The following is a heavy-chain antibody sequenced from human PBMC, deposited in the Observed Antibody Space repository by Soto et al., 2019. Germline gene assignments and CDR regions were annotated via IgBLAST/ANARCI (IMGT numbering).Heavy chain of an antibody. CDR1: AGTFSSYT. J-gene: IGHJ3*01. CDR2: IIPVLGVA. CDR3: AIAPIRGGDTFDF. D-gene: IGHD3-16*01. Sequence: QVQLVQSGAEVKKPGSSVKVSCKASAGTFSSYTITWVRQAPGQGLEWMGRIIPVLGVANYAQKFQGRVTIIADKSTSTSHKELSSLRSEDTAVYYCAIAPIRGGDTFDFWCQGTMVTVSS. V-gene: IGHV1-69*02.